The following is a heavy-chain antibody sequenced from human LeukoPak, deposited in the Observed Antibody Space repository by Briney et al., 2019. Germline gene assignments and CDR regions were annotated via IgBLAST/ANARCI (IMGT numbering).Heavy chain of an antibody. CDR3: VRDYSNFVQGD. V-gene: IGHV4-39*02. Sequence: SETLSLTCTVSGDSISSSHYYWGWVRQSPGKGLEWIGSIYSGGETHYNPSLNSRVTIFLDTSKNRFSLNLISVTATDTAVYYCVRDYSNFVQGDWGQGTLVTVSS. D-gene: IGHD4-11*01. CDR2: IYSGGET. CDR1: GDSISSSHYY. J-gene: IGHJ4*02.